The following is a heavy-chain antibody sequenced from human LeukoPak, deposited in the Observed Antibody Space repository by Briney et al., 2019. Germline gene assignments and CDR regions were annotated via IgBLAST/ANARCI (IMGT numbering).Heavy chain of an antibody. CDR2: IYYSGST. CDR1: GGSISSSSYY. D-gene: IGHD3-10*01. CDR3: AREPARFVALDAFDI. Sequence: SSETLSLTCTVSGGSISSSSYYWGWIRQPPGKGLEWIGSIYYSGSTYYNPFLKSRVTISVDTSKNQFSLKLSSVTAADTAVYYCAREPARFVALDAFDIWGQGTMVTVSS. J-gene: IGHJ3*02. V-gene: IGHV4-39*07.